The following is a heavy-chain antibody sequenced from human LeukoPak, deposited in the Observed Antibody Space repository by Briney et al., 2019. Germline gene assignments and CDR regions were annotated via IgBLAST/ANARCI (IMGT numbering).Heavy chain of an antibody. V-gene: IGHV4-34*01. Sequence: SETLSLTCAVYGGSFNGYYWSWIRQPPGKGLEWIGEINHSGSTNYNPSLKSRVTISVDTSKNQFSLKLSSVTAADTAVYYCARGVTTVTTLVVLNYYYYGMDVWGQGTTVTVSS. J-gene: IGHJ6*02. CDR3: ARGVTTVTTLVVLNYYYYGMDV. CDR1: GGSFNGYY. D-gene: IGHD4-17*01. CDR2: INHSGST.